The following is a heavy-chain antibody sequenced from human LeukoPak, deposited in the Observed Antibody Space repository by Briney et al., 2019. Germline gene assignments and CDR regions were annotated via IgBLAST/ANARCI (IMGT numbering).Heavy chain of an antibody. CDR1: GFTFSDYY. V-gene: IGHV3-11*06. J-gene: IGHJ4*02. CDR3: ARERDYSSGYYVVDY. Sequence: GGSLRLSCAASGFTFSDYYMSWIRQAPGKGLEWVSSISSSSSYIYYADSVKGRFTISRDNAKNSLYLQMNSLRAEDTAVYYCARERDYSSGYYVVDYWGQGTLVTVSS. CDR2: ISSSSSYI. D-gene: IGHD3-22*01.